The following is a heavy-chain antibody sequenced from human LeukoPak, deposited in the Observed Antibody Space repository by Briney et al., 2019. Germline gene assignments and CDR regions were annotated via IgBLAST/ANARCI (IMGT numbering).Heavy chain of an antibody. V-gene: IGHV3-30*18. CDR2: ISYDGSNK. D-gene: IGHD6-13*01. CDR1: GFTFSSYG. Sequence: QTGGSLRLSCAASGFTFSSYGMHWVRQAPGKGLEWVAVISYDGSNKYYADSVKGRFTISRDNSKNTLYLQMNSLRAEDTAVYYCAKPMAAAGTVFDYWGQGTLVTVSS. J-gene: IGHJ4*02. CDR3: AKPMAAAGTVFDY.